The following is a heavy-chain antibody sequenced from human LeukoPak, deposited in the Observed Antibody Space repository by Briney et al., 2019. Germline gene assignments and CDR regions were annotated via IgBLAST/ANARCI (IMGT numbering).Heavy chain of an antibody. D-gene: IGHD2-2*01. J-gene: IGHJ6*03. CDR2: IYHSGST. Sequence: PSETLSLTCTVSGGSISSGGYYWSWIRQPPGKGLEWIGYIYHSGSTYYNPSLKSRVTISVDRSKNQFSLKLSSVTAADTAVYYCATDAYCSSTSCYLGMEQEYYYYYMDVWGKGTTVTVSS. CDR3: ATDAYCSSTSCYLGMEQEYYYYYMDV. V-gene: IGHV4-30-2*01. CDR1: GGSISSGGYY.